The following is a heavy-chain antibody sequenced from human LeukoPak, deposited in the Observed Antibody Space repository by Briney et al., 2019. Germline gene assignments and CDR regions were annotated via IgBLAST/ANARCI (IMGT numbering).Heavy chain of an antibody. J-gene: IGHJ4*02. CDR1: GFTFSNAW. V-gene: IGHV3-15*01. CDR3: TTDLSSSWYSGYFDY. D-gene: IGHD6-13*01. Sequence: PGGPLTLSCAASGFTFSNAWRSWVRQAPGKGLEWVGRIKSKTDGGTTDYPAPVKGRFTISRDDSKNTLYLQMNSLKTDDTAVYYCTTDLSSSWYSGYFDYWGQGTLVTVSS. CDR2: IKSKTDGGTT.